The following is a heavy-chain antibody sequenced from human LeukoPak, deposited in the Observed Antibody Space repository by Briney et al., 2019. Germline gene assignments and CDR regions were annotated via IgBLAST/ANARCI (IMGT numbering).Heavy chain of an antibody. CDR2: ISAYNGNT. Sequence: ASVKVSCKASGYTFTSYGISWLRQAPGQGLEWMGWISAYNGNTNYAQKFQGRVTMTRDTSISTAYMELSRLRSDDTAVYYCARGTIVGAYFDYWGQGTLVTVSS. D-gene: IGHD1-26*01. CDR3: ARGTIVGAYFDY. V-gene: IGHV1-18*01. J-gene: IGHJ4*02. CDR1: GYTFTSYG.